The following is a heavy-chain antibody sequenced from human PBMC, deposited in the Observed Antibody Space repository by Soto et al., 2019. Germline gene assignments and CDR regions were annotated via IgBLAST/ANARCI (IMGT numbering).Heavy chain of an antibody. CDR3: VRDGTKTLRDWFDP. Sequence: ETLSLTCTVSGASISGFYWSWIRKSAGKGLEWIGRIYATGTTDYNPSLKSRVMMSVDTSKKQFSLKLRSVTAADTAAYYCVRDGTKTLRDWFDPWGQGISVTVSS. V-gene: IGHV4-4*07. J-gene: IGHJ5*02. CDR2: IYATGTT. CDR1: GASISGFY. D-gene: IGHD1-1*01.